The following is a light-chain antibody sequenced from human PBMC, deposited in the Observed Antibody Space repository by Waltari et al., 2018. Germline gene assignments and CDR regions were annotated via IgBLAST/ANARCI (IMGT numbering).Light chain of an antibody. CDR1: NSDVGNYNL. Sequence: QAALTQPASVSGSPGQSITISCTGSNSDVGNYNLVSWYQKHPGKAPKLIIYEVTNRPSGISDRFSRFKTGNTASLTISGLQAEDEADYYCCSYAGSWIWVFGGGTELTVL. CDR2: EVT. J-gene: IGLJ3*02. CDR3: CSYAGSWIWV. V-gene: IGLV2-23*02.